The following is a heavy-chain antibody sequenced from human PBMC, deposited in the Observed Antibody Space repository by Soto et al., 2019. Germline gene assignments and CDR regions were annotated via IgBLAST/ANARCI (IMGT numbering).Heavy chain of an antibody. CDR1: GGSISSSNW. Sequence: SETLSLTCAVSGGSISSSNWWSWVRQPPGKGLEWIGEIYHSGSTNYNPSLKSRVTISVDKSKNQFSLKLSSVTAADTAVYYCARTPTTVTTWHGNWFDPWGQGTLVTVSS. V-gene: IGHV4-4*02. D-gene: IGHD4-17*01. J-gene: IGHJ5*02. CDR2: IYHSGST. CDR3: ARTPTTVTTWHGNWFDP.